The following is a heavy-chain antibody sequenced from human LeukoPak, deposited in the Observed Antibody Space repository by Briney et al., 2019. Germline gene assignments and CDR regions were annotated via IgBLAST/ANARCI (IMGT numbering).Heavy chain of an antibody. D-gene: IGHD5-18*01. CDR2: MNPNSGNT. CDR3: ASTTAMVFYYYGMDV. V-gene: IGHV1-8*01. CDR1: GYTFTSYD. Sequence: ASVKVSRKASGYTFTSYDINWVRQATGQGLEWMGWMNPNSGNTGYAQKFQGRVTMTRNTSISTAYMELSRLRSEDTAVYYCASTTAMVFYYYGMDVWGQGTTVTVSS. J-gene: IGHJ6*02.